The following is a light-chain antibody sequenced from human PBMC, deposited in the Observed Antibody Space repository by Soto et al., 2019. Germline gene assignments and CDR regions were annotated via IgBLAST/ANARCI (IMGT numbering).Light chain of an antibody. J-gene: IGLJ2*01. Sequence: QSVLTQPPSVSGAPGQRVTISCTGTSSNIGAGHVVHWYQQFPGRAPNLLIYGTSNRPSGVPDRFSGSKSGTSASLAITGLPAEDEADYYCQSYDNGLSASVFGGGTKLTVL. CDR2: GTS. V-gene: IGLV1-40*01. CDR3: QSYDNGLSASV. CDR1: SSNIGAGHV.